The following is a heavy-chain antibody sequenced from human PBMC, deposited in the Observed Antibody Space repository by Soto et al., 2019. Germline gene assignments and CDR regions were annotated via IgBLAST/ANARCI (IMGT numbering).Heavy chain of an antibody. J-gene: IGHJ5*02. CDR2: IIPILGIA. V-gene: IGHV1-69*02. CDR1: GGTFSSYT. D-gene: IGHD6-19*01. Sequence: QVQLVQSGAEVKKPGSSVKVSCKASGGTFSSYTISWVRQAPGQGLEWMGRIIPILGIANYAQKFQGRVTITADKSTSTAYMELSSLRSEDTAVYYCARTRPEDSGWPFVHWFDPWGQGTLVTVSS. CDR3: ARTRPEDSGWPFVHWFDP.